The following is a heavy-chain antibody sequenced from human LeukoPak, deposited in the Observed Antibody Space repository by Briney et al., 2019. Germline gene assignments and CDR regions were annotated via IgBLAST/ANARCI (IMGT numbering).Heavy chain of an antibody. Sequence: GGSLRLSCAPSGFTFSRHGMHWVRQAPGKGLEWVAIISNDGSRKYYAHSVEGRFTISRDNSKNTLYLQMDRLRAEDTAVYYCSRDRAWNYFDYWGQGTLVTVSS. CDR2: ISNDGSRK. CDR3: SRDRAWNYFDY. CDR1: GFTFSRHG. D-gene: IGHD3-3*01. J-gene: IGHJ4*02. V-gene: IGHV3-30*03.